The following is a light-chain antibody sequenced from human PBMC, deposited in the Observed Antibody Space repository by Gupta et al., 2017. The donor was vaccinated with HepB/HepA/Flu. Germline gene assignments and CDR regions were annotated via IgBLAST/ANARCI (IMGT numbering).Light chain of an antibody. Sequence: QLVLTQSPSASASLGASVKLTCTLSSGHSDYAIAWHQQQPDRGPPYLMTVNSEGIHIKGDGIPDRFSGASSRAERYLTISSLQSEDEAHYYCQTWGTGTLVFGGGTKLTVL. CDR2: VNSEGIH. V-gene: IGLV4-69*01. CDR1: SGHSDYA. J-gene: IGLJ2*01. CDR3: QTWGTGTLV.